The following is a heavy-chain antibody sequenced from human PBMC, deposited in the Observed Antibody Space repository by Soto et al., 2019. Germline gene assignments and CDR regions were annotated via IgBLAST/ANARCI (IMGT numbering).Heavy chain of an antibody. CDR3: AKGDLLCFGELFPWP. Sequence: QVQLVESGGGVVQPGRSLRLSCAASGFTFSSYGMHWVRQAPGKGLEWVAVISYDGSNKYYADSVKGRFTISRDNSKNTLYLQMNSLRAEDTAVYYCAKGDLLCFGELFPWPWGQGTLVTVSS. CDR2: ISYDGSNK. D-gene: IGHD3-10*01. J-gene: IGHJ5*02. V-gene: IGHV3-30*18. CDR1: GFTFSSYG.